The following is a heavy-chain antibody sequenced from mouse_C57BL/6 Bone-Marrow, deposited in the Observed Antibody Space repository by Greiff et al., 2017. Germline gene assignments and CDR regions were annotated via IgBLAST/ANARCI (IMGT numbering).Heavy chain of an antibody. CDR3: ARGGGYYYGSSHDY. J-gene: IGHJ2*01. Sequence: EVQLQQSGPVLVKPGASVKMSCKASGYTFTDYYMNWVKQSHGKSLEWIGVINPYNGGTSYNQKFKGKATLTVDKSSSTAYMELNSLTSEDAAVYYCARGGGYYYGSSHDYWGQGTTLTVSS. CDR2: INPYNGGT. CDR1: GYTFTDYY. V-gene: IGHV1-19*01. D-gene: IGHD1-1*01.